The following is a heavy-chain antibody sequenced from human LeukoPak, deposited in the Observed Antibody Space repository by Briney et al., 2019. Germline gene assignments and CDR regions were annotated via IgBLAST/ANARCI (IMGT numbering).Heavy chain of an antibody. CDR3: AKAVSGSYGGYYYYYGMDV. J-gene: IGHJ6*02. Sequence: GGSLRLSCAASGFTFDDYAMHWVRQAPGKGLEWVSGISWNSGSIGYADSVKGRFTISRDNAKNSLYLQMNSLRAEDTALYYCAKAVSGSYGGYYYYYGMDVWGQGTTVTVSS. CDR1: GFTFDDYA. V-gene: IGHV3-9*01. D-gene: IGHD3-10*01. CDR2: ISWNSGSI.